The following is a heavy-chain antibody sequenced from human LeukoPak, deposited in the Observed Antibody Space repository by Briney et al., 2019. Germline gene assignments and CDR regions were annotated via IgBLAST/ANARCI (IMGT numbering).Heavy chain of an antibody. Sequence: PGGSLRLSCAASGFTFSSYGLRWVRQAPGKGLEWVAAISGSGGSTYYADSVKGRFTISRDNAKNTLYLQMNSLRAEDTAVYYCARGHPHIVVAGAFDCWGQGTLVTVSS. CDR3: ARGHPHIVVAGAFDC. J-gene: IGHJ4*02. D-gene: IGHD2-21*01. CDR2: ISGSGGST. CDR1: GFTFSSYG. V-gene: IGHV3-23*01.